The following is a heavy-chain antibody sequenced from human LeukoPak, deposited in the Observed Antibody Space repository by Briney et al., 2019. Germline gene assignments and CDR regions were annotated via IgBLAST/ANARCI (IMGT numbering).Heavy chain of an antibody. D-gene: IGHD3-10*01. CDR2: INTNTGNP. V-gene: IGHV7-4-1*02. CDR3: ARELLWFGELMYGMDV. CDR1: GYTFTSYA. J-gene: IGHJ6*02. Sequence: GASVKVSCKASGYTFTSYAMNWVRQAPGQGLEWMGWINTNTGNPTYAQGFTGRFVFSLDTSVSTAYLQISSLKAEDTAVYYCARELLWFGELMYGMDVWGQGTTVTVSS.